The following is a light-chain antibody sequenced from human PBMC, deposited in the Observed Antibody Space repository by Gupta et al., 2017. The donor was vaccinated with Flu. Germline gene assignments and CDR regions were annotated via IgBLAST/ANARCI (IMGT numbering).Light chain of an antibody. J-gene: IGKJ4*01. CDR2: WAS. Sequence: DSEMTESEEALEGARGERATINCKTSQSVLSSSNNNNYLVWYQQKPGQHPKLLISWASTRESGVPDRFSGSGSGTDFTLTISSLQAEDVAVYYCQQCYAAPLTFGGGTKVEIK. V-gene: IGKV4-1*01. CDR1: QSVLSSSNNNNY. CDR3: QQCYAAPLT.